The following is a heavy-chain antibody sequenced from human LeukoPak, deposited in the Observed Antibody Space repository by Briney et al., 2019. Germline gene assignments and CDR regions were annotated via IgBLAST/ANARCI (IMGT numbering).Heavy chain of an antibody. CDR3: ATIGTGDYREDS. D-gene: IGHD3/OR15-3a*01. CDR1: GFSVNNNY. Sequence: SGGSLRLSCVVSGFSVNNNYVSWVRQAPGKGLEWVSVIYAGETIKYADSVKGRFTISRDNSKNTVYLQLNSLRAEDTALYYCATIGTGDYREDSWGQGTLVTVSS. J-gene: IGHJ4*02. V-gene: IGHV3-66*01. CDR2: IYAGETI.